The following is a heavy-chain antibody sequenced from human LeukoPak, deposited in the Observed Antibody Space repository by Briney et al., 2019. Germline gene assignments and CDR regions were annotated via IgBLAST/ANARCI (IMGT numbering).Heavy chain of an antibody. CDR1: GFTFSSYA. CDR2: ISYDGSNK. J-gene: IGHJ4*02. Sequence: GGSLRLSCAASGFTFSSYAMHWIRQAPGKGLEWVAVISYDGSNKYYADSVKGRFTISRDNSKNTLYLQMNSLRAEDTAVYYCAKEGFDSWGQGTLVTVSS. V-gene: IGHV3-30-3*01. CDR3: AKEGFDS.